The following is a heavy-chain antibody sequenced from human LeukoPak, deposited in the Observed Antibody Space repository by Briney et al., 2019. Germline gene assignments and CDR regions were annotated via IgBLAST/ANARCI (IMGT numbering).Heavy chain of an antibody. Sequence: GGSLRLSCTASGFTFGDYDMSWVRQAPGKGLEWVGFIRSKAYGGTTEYAASVKGRFTLSRDDSKSIASLQMNSLKAEDTAVYYCTRVAAAGAYFDYWGQGTLVTVSS. J-gene: IGHJ4*02. CDR3: TRVAAAGAYFDY. CDR1: GFTFGDYD. CDR2: IRSKAYGGTT. D-gene: IGHD6-13*01. V-gene: IGHV3-49*04.